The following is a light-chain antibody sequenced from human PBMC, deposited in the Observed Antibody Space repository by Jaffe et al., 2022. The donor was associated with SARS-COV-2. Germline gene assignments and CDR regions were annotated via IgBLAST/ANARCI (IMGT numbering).Light chain of an antibody. Sequence: EIVLTQSPGTLSLSPGERATLSCRASQSVRSSYVAWYQQKRGQASRLLIYGASTRATGIPDRFSGSGSGTDFTLTISRLEPEDFAVYYCQQYGSSRTFGQGTKVEIK. CDR3: QQYGSSRT. CDR1: QSVRSSY. J-gene: IGKJ1*01. CDR2: GAS. V-gene: IGKV3-20*01.